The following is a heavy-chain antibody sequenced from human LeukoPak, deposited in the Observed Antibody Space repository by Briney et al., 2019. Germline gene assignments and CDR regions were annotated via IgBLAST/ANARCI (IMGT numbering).Heavy chain of an antibody. V-gene: IGHV3-53*01. CDR2: IYSGDST. CDR1: GFTVSSNY. Sequence: GGSLRLSCAASGFTVSSNYMSWVRQAPGKGLEWVSVIYSGDSTYYADSVKGRFTISRDNSKNTLYLQMNSLRAEDTAVYYCARDSPPYGSRNYFDYWGQGTLVTVSS. CDR3: ARDSPPYGSRNYFDY. J-gene: IGHJ4*02. D-gene: IGHD3-10*01.